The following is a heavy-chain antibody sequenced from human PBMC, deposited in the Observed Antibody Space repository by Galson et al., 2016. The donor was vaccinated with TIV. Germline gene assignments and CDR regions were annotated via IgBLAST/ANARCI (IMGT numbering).Heavy chain of an antibody. Sequence: SVKVSCKASGDTFSSFVISWVRQAPGQGLEWMGGIIPLFGEAHYAQTFQGRVTISADESTSTVYMELSGLRSGDTAMYYCAKCRNTAMDTYYYYYGLDVWGQGTTVTVSS. CDR3: AKCRNTAMDTYYYYYGLDV. CDR1: GDTFSSFV. D-gene: IGHD5-18*01. CDR2: IIPLFGEA. J-gene: IGHJ6*02. V-gene: IGHV1-69*13.